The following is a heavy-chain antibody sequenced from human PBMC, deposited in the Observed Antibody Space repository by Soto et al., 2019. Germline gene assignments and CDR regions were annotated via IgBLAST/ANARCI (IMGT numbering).Heavy chain of an antibody. J-gene: IGHJ4*02. Sequence: QVQLVQSGAEVKKPGSSVKVSCKASGGTFSSYTISWVRQAPGQGLEWMGRIIPIHGIANYAQKFQGRVTITADKSTSTAYMELSSLRSEDTAVYYCAREGTSCHLDYWGQGTLVTVSS. CDR2: IIPIHGIA. CDR3: AREGTSCHLDY. D-gene: IGHD2-2*01. CDR1: GGTFSSYT. V-gene: IGHV1-69*08.